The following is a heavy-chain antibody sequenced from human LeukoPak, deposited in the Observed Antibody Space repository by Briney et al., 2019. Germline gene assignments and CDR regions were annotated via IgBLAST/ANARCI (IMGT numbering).Heavy chain of an antibody. CDR1: GFTFSSYS. D-gene: IGHD3-10*02. CDR2: ISSSSSTI. Sequence: GGSLTLSCAASGFTFSSYSMNWVRQAPGKGLEWVSYISSSSSTIYYADSVKGRFTISRDNAKNSLYLQMNSLRAEDTAVYYCAELGITMIGGVWGKGTTVTISS. CDR3: AELGITMIGGV. J-gene: IGHJ6*04. V-gene: IGHV3-48*04.